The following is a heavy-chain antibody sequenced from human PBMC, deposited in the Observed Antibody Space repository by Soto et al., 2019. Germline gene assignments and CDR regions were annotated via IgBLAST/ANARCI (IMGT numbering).Heavy chain of an antibody. CDR1: GGSISSGGYS. D-gene: IGHD3-10*01. V-gene: IGHV4-30-4*07. Sequence: SETLSLTCAVSGGSISSGGYSWSWIRQPPGKGLEWIGYIYYSESTNYNPSLKSRVTISVDTSKNQFSLKLSSVTAADTAVYYCARGVWFGEFTKLDYWGQGTLVTVSS. CDR3: ARGVWFGEFTKLDY. J-gene: IGHJ4*02. CDR2: IYYSEST.